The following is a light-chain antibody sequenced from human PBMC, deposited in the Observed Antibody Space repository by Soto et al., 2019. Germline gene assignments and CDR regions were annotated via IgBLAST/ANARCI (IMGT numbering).Light chain of an antibody. CDR3: QQYNSYSLT. V-gene: IGKV1-5*03. CDR1: QSISSW. Sequence: IRMTQSPSTLSASVGDRVTITCRSSQSISSWLAGYQQKPGKAPKLLIYKASSLESGVPSRFSGSGSGTEFTLTISSLKPDDFATYYCQQYNSYSLTFGGGTKVEIK. CDR2: KAS. J-gene: IGKJ4*01.